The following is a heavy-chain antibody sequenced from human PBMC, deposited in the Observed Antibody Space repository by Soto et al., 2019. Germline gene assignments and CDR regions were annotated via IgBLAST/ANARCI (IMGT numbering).Heavy chain of an antibody. CDR2: ISHEGSGQ. CDR1: GFTFSNYG. J-gene: IGHJ4*02. D-gene: IGHD6-19*01. V-gene: IGHV3-30*18. Sequence: QVQLVESGGGVVQPGRSLRLSCAASGFTFSNYGMQWVRQAPGNGLDWVAVISHEGSGQHYADSVKGRFTISRDNFKNTLSPQMNSLIPEDTAVYSCAKEGAVRIAATLDYWGQGTLVSVSS. CDR3: AKEGAVRIAATLDY.